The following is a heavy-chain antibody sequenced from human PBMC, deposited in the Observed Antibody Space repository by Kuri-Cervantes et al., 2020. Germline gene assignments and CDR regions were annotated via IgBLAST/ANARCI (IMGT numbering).Heavy chain of an antibody. CDR1: GFTFSSYG. D-gene: IGHD3-10*01. CDR3: AKDRSYGSGSYYNVITYFDY. Sequence: GESLKISCAASGFTFSSYGMHWVRQAPGKGLEWVVVISYDGSNKYYADSVKGRFTISRDNSKNTLYLQMNSLRAEDTAVYYCAKDRSYGSGSYYNVITYFDYWGQGTLVTVSS. CDR2: ISYDGSNK. J-gene: IGHJ4*02. V-gene: IGHV3-30*18.